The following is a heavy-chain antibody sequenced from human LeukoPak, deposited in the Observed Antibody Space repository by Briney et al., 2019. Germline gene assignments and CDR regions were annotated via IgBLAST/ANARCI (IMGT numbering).Heavy chain of an antibody. D-gene: IGHD3-22*01. J-gene: IGHJ6*03. CDR1: GGSISSYY. Sequence: SETLSLTCTVSGGSISSYYWSWIRQPPGKGLEWIGYIYTSGSTNYNPSLKSRVTISVDTSKNQFSLKLSSVTAADTAVYYCARRLITMTRYYYYYYMDVWGKGTTVTVSS. CDR3: ARRLITMTRYYYYYYMDV. CDR2: IYTSGST. V-gene: IGHV4-4*09.